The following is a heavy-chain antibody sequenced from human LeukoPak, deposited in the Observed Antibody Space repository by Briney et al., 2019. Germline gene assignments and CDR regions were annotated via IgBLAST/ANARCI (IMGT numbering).Heavy chain of an antibody. CDR1: GFTFSSYA. D-gene: IGHD3-9*01. J-gene: IGHJ4*02. V-gene: IGHV3-23*01. CDR3: AKGRLDWLSLDY. Sequence: PGGSLRLSCAASGFTFSSYAMSWFRQAPGKGLKWVSAISGSGGSTYYADSVKGRFTISRDNSKNTLYLQMNSLRAEGTAVYYCAKGRLDWLSLDYWGQGTLVTVSS. CDR2: ISGSGGST.